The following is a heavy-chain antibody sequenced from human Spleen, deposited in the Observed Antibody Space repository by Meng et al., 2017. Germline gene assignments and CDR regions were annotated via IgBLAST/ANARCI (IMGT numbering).Heavy chain of an antibody. Sequence: GGSLRLSCAASGFTFSSYWMSWVRQAPGKGLEWVANIKQDGSEKYYVDSVKGRFTISRDNAKNSLYLQMNSLRAEDTALYYCARHGSGSLMAIGDYWGQGTLVTVSS. D-gene: IGHD3-10*01. J-gene: IGHJ4*02. V-gene: IGHV3-7*03. CDR2: IKQDGSEK. CDR3: ARHGSGSLMAIGDY. CDR1: GFTFSSYW.